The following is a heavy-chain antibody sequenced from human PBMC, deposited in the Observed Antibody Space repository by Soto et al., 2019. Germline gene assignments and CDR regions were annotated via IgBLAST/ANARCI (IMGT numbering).Heavy chain of an antibody. Sequence: QVQLVQSGTEVKKPGASVKVSCKTSGYTFSSYYIHWVRQAPGQGLEWMGIINPNSGSTSYAQKFQGRVTMTRDTSTSTVYMELSSLRSEDTAVYYCARDLASETGTTYWGQGTLVTVSS. D-gene: IGHD1-7*01. CDR2: INPNSGST. CDR1: GYTFSSYY. CDR3: ARDLASETGTTY. V-gene: IGHV1-46*01. J-gene: IGHJ4*02.